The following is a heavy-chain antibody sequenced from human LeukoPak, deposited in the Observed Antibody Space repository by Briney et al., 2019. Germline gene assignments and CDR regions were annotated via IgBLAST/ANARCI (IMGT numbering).Heavy chain of an antibody. J-gene: IGHJ4*02. D-gene: IGHD3-10*01. CDR3: TKWSGFGND. CDR1: GFTLSSYS. Sequence: GGSLRLSCAASGFTLSSYSMTWVRQTPGKGLEWVSGISDSGDSTYYADSVKGRFTISRDNSRNTLYLEMNSLRAEDMAVYYCTKWSGFGNDWGQGTLVTVSS. V-gene: IGHV3-23*01. CDR2: ISDSGDST.